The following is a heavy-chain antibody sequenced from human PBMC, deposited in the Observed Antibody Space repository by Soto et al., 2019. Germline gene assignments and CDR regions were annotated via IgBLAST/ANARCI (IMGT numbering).Heavy chain of an antibody. V-gene: IGHV4-59*08. D-gene: IGHD1-20*01. CDR3: ARHTYPLDNWNYYYYYGMDV. J-gene: IGHJ6*02. Sequence: SETLSLTCTVSGGSISSYYWSWIRQPPGKGLEWIGYIYYSGSTNYNPSLKSRVTISVDTSKNQFSLKLSSVTAADTAVYYCARHTYPLDNWNYYYYYGMDVWGQGTTVTVSS. CDR1: GGSISSYY. CDR2: IYYSGST.